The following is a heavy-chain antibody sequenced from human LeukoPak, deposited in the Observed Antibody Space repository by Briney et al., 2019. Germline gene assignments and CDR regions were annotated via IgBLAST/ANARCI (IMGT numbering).Heavy chain of an antibody. CDR1: GFTFSSYA. CDR3: ARGPSRYNWNRLVVHCYYGMDV. CDR2: ISYDGSNK. Sequence: GRSLRLSCAASGFTFSSYAMHWVRQAPGKGLEWVAVISYDGSNKYYADSVKGRFTISRDNSKNTLYLQMNSLRAEDTAVYYCARGPSRYNWNRLVVHCYYGMDVWGQGTTVTVSS. J-gene: IGHJ6*02. D-gene: IGHD1-20*01. V-gene: IGHV3-30-3*01.